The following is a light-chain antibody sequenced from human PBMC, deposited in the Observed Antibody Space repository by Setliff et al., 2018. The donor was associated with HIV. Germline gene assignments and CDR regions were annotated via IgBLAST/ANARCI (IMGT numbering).Light chain of an antibody. J-gene: IGLJ1*01. CDR3: CSYAGTDTYI. Sequence: QSVLTQTRSVSGSPGRSCTLSCTGSSSDVGAYNYVSWYQQYPGKAPKLIIYDVSKRPSGVPDRFSGSKSRDTASLTISGLQSQDEADYYCCSYAGTDTYIFGSGTKVTVL. CDR1: SSDVGAYNY. V-gene: IGLV2-11*01. CDR2: DVS.